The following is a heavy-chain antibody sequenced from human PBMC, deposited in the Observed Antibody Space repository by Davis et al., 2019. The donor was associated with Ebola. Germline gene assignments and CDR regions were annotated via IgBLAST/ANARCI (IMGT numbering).Heavy chain of an antibody. CDR1: GGSFSGYY. Sequence: MPSETLSLTCAVYGGSFSGYYWSWIRQPPGKGLEWIGEINHSGSTNYNPSLKSRVTISVDTSKNQFSLKLSSVTAADTAVYYCARVASYGDYFDYWGLRTLVTVSS. CDR2: INHSGST. CDR3: ARVASYGDYFDY. V-gene: IGHV4-34*01. D-gene: IGHD4-17*01. J-gene: IGHJ4*02.